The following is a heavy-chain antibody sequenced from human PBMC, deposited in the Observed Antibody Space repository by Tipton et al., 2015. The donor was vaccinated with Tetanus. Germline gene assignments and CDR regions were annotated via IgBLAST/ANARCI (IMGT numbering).Heavy chain of an antibody. CDR1: GDYLSDYY. V-gene: IGHV4-34*01. D-gene: IGHD6-19*01. CDR3: ARPAKQWLVPVDS. CDR2: IHRGGST. J-gene: IGHJ4*02. Sequence: TLSLTCGVFGDYLSDYYWTWVRQPPGKGLEWIGEIHRGGSTNYNPSLRRRVTISIGTSNNQFSLKLNSVTAADSAVYYCARPAKQWLVPVDSWGQGTLVTVSS.